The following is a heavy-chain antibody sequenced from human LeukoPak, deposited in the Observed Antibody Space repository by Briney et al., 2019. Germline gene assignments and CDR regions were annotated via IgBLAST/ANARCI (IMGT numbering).Heavy chain of an antibody. CDR1: GYTFTGYY. CDR3: ARAPQVAYYDFWSGYYTDDDAFDI. D-gene: IGHD3-3*01. V-gene: IGHV1-8*02. Sequence: ASVKVSCKASGYTFTGYYMHWVRQAPGQGLEWMGWMNPNSGNTGYAQKFQGRVTMTRNTSISTAYMELSSLRSEDTAVYYCARAPQVAYYDFWSGYYTDDDAFDIWGQGTMVTVSS. J-gene: IGHJ3*02. CDR2: MNPNSGNT.